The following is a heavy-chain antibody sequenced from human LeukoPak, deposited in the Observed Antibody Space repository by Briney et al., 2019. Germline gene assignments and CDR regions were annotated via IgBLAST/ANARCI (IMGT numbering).Heavy chain of an antibody. CDR1: EVTFRNNW. CDR2: VKQDGSEK. V-gene: IGHV3-7*01. J-gene: IGHJ1*01. D-gene: IGHD3-22*01. Sequence: PGGSLRLSCEVSEVTFRNNWMSWVRQAPGKGLEWVANVKQDGSEKYYVESVKGRFTISRDNAKNSLYLQRNSLRVEDTAIYYCATYSSLNGREFQYWGHGTLVSVSS. CDR3: ATYSSLNGREFQY.